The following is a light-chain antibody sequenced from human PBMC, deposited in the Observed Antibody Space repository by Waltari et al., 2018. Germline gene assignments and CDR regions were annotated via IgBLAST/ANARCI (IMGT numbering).Light chain of an antibody. Sequence: IVLTQSPGPLALSPWERATLSCTASQPVRRTLAWYQQKPGQAPRLLIYGASIRATGIPDRFSGSGSGTDFSLTISRLEPEDFAVYYCQHYVRLPATFGQGTKVEIK. V-gene: IGKV3-20*01. CDR3: QHYVRLPAT. CDR2: GAS. J-gene: IGKJ1*01. CDR1: QPVRRT.